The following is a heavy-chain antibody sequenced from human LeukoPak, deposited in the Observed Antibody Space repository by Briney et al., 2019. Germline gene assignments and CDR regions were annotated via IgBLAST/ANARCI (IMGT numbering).Heavy chain of an antibody. V-gene: IGHV4-4*07. Sequence: PSETLSLTCTVSGGSISSYYWSWIRQPAGKGLEWIGRIYTSGSTNYNPSLKSRVTMSVDTSKNQFSLKLSSVTAADTAVYYCARDSYYDFWSGYKYYFDYWGQGTLVTVSS. CDR2: IYTSGST. CDR3: ARDSYYDFWSGYKYYFDY. J-gene: IGHJ4*02. D-gene: IGHD3-3*01. CDR1: GGSISSYY.